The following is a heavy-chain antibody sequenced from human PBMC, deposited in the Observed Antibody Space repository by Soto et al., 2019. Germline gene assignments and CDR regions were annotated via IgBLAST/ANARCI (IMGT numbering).Heavy chain of an antibody. Sequence: QVQLVQSGAEVKKPGALVIVSCKAPGYTFGSYGVHWVRQAPGQRLEGMGWISAGSGDTRYSQHFQDRVTVMKDTDATTVFMELRSLRSEDTDVYYCEKELPCSRNWDTWGQGTLVIVYS. CDR3: EKELPCSRNWDT. CDR2: ISAGSGDT. CDR1: GYTFGSYG. V-gene: IGHV1-3*01. J-gene: IGHJ5*02. D-gene: IGHD3-10*02.